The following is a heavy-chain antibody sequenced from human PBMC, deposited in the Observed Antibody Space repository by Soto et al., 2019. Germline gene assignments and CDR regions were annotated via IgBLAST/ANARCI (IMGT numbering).Heavy chain of an antibody. CDR3: ARSLRFLEWYPNWFDP. J-gene: IGHJ5*02. Sequence: QVQLQESGPGLVKPSQTLSLTCTVSGGSISSGGYYWSWIRQHPGKGLEWIGYIYYSGSTYYNPSLKSRVTISVDTSKNQFSLKLSSVTAADTAVYYCARSLRFLEWYPNWFDPWGQGTLVTVSS. V-gene: IGHV4-31*03. D-gene: IGHD3-3*01. CDR2: IYYSGST. CDR1: GGSISSGGYY.